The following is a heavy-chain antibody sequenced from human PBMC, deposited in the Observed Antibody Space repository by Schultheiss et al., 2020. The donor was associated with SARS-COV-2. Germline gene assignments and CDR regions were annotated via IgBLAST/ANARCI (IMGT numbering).Heavy chain of an antibody. J-gene: IGHJ3*02. Sequence: GGSLRLSCTASGFTIGDYAMSWFRQAPGKGLEWVGFIRSKAYGETTEYAASVKGRFTISRDDSKSIAYLKMNSLKADDRAVYYCARRLGDCAFDIWGQGTMVTVSS. CDR3: ARRLGDCAFDI. V-gene: IGHV3-49*03. D-gene: IGHD3-10*01. CDR1: GFTIGDYA. CDR2: IRSKAYGETT.